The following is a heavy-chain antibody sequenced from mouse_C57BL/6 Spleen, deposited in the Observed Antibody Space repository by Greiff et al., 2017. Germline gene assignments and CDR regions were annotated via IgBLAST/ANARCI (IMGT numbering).Heavy chain of an antibody. V-gene: IGHV1-53*01. J-gene: IGHJ1*03. CDR2: INPSNGGT. CDR3: ARFYYYGSSRYWYFDV. CDR1: GYTFTSYW. D-gene: IGHD1-1*01. Sequence: QVQLQQPGTELVKPGASVKLSCKASGYTFTSYWMHWVKQRPGQGLEWIGNINPSNGGTNYNEKFKSKATLTVDKSSSTAYMQLSSLTSEDSAVYYCARFYYYGSSRYWYFDVWGTGTTGTVSS.